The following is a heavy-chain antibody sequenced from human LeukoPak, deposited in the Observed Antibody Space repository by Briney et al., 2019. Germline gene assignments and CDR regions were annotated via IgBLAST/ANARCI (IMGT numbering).Heavy chain of an antibody. CDR1: GFTFNNYA. CDR3: AKEIYDFWSGYTVACDY. CDR2: ISGSGDRT. D-gene: IGHD3-3*01. V-gene: IGHV3-23*01. J-gene: IGHJ4*02. Sequence: GGSLRLSCAASGFTFNNYAKSWVRQAPGKGLEWVSAISGSGDRTYYADSVKGRFTISRDNSKNTMYLQMNSLRAEDTAVYYCAKEIYDFWSGYTVACDYWGQGTLVTVSS.